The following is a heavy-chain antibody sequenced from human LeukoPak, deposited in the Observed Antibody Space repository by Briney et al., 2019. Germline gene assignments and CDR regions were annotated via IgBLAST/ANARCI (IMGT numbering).Heavy chain of an antibody. Sequence: GGSLRLSCAASGFTFDDYTMHWVRQAPGKGLEWVSLISWDGGSTYYADSVKGRFTISRDNSKNSLYLQMYSLRTEDTALYYCAKDIGDVAAGLYGMDVWGQGTSVTVSS. CDR2: ISWDGGST. D-gene: IGHD6-13*01. V-gene: IGHV3-43*01. CDR1: GFTFDDYT. J-gene: IGHJ6*02. CDR3: AKDIGDVAAGLYGMDV.